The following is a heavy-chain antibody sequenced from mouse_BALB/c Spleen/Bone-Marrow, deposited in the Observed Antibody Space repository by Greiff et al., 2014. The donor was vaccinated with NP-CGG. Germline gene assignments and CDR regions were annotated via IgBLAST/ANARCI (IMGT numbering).Heavy chain of an antibody. Sequence: QVPLKQSGPELGRPWGSVKIFFKGSGYTFTDYAMPWGKQSHAKSLEWIGVISTYSGNTNYNQKFKGKATMTVDKSSSTAYMELARLTSEDSAIYYCARYGYGSSYYAMDYWGQGTSVTVSS. CDR1: GYTFTDYA. J-gene: IGHJ4*01. CDR3: ARYGYGSSYYAMDY. V-gene: IGHV1-67*01. CDR2: ISTYSGNT. D-gene: IGHD1-1*01.